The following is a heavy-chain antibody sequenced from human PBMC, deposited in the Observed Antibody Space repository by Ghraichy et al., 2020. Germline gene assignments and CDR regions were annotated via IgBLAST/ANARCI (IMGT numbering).Heavy chain of an antibody. J-gene: IGHJ5*02. Sequence: SETLSLTCTVSGGSISSSSYYWGWIRQPPGKGLEWIGSIYYSGSTYYNPSLKSRVTISVDMSKNQFSLKLSSVTAADTAVYYCARETITIFGVVTGGGWFDPWGQGTLVTVSS. V-gene: IGHV4-39*02. D-gene: IGHD3-3*01. CDR3: ARETITIFGVVTGGGWFDP. CDR2: IYYSGST. CDR1: GGSISSSSYY.